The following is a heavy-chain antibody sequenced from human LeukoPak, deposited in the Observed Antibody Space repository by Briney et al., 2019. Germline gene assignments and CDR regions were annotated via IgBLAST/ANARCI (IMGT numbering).Heavy chain of an antibody. CDR3: ASSTVATPHAFDI. D-gene: IGHD4-17*01. Sequence: GGSLRLSCAASGFTFSDYYMSWIRQAPGKGLEWVSYISSSGSTIYHADSVKGRFTISRDNAKNSLYLQMNSLRAEDTAVYYCASSTVATPHAFDIWGQGTMVTVSS. CDR2: ISSSGSTI. CDR1: GFTFSDYY. V-gene: IGHV3-11*01. J-gene: IGHJ3*02.